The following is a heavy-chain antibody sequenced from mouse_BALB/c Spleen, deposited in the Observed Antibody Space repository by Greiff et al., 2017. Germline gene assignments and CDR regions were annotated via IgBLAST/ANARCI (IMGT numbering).Heavy chain of an antibody. Sequence: EVKLMESGGGLVQPGGSLKLSCAASGFTFSSYGMSWVRQTPDKRLELVATINSNGGSTYYPDSVKGRFTISRDNAKNTLYLQMSSLKSEDTAMYYCARDGDYRYYFDYWGQGTTLTVSS. V-gene: IGHV5-6-3*01. CDR3: ARDGDYRYYFDY. CDR1: GFTFSSYG. J-gene: IGHJ2*01. D-gene: IGHD2-14*01. CDR2: INSNGGST.